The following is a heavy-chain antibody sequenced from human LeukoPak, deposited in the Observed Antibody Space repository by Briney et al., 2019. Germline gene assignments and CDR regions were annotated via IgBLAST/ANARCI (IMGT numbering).Heavy chain of an antibody. V-gene: IGHV1-69*13. CDR2: IIPVFDTT. CDR3: ARAYGSGSYYLDYYMDV. Sequence: ASVKVSCKASGGTFSSSAITWVRQAPGQGLEWMGGIIPVFDTTNYALKFQGRVTITADESTSTAYMELSSLRSEDTAVYYCARAYGSGSYYLDYYMDVWGKGTTVTISS. CDR1: GGTFSSSA. J-gene: IGHJ6*03. D-gene: IGHD3-10*01.